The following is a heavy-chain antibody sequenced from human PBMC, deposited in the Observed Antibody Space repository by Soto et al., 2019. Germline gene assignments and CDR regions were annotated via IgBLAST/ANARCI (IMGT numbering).Heavy chain of an antibody. CDR3: AKDFQYCSGGSCYPYYFDY. V-gene: IGHV3-30*18. J-gene: IGHJ4*02. D-gene: IGHD2-15*01. CDR1: GFTFSSYG. CDR2: ISYDGSNK. Sequence: GGSLRLSCAASGFTFSSYGMHGVRQAPGKGLEWVAVISYDGSNKYYADSVKGRFTISRDNSKNTLYLQMNSLRAEDTAVYYCAKDFQYCSGGSCYPYYFDYWGQGTLVTVSS.